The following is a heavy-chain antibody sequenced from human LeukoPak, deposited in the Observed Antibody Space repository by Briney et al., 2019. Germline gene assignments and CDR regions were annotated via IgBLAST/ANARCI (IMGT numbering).Heavy chain of an antibody. V-gene: IGHV3-30*03. CDR2: ILYDGSNQ. CDR3: ARAHDSLELDY. J-gene: IGHJ4*02. Sequence: PGGSLRLSCAASGFTFSNSGMHWARQAPGKGLEWVSFILYDGSNQYYADSVKGRFTISRDNSKNTLYLQMNSLRVEDTAVYYCARAHDSLELDYWGQGTLVTVSS. CDR1: GFTFSNSG. D-gene: IGHD3-10*01.